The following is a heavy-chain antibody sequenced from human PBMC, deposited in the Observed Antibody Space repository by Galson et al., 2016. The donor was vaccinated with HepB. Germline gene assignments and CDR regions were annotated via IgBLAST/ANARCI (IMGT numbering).Heavy chain of an antibody. CDR2: IFPDDSDT. D-gene: IGHD2-8*01. CDR1: GYDFASLW. V-gene: IGHV5-51*01. J-gene: IGHJ4*01. CDR3: ARRGPNNGLDY. Sequence: QSGAEVKEPGESLRISCKTSGYDFASLWIACGRQKPGMSLAWTGLIFPDDSDTKYNPPFQGQAIISADKSTTTTLLQWSSLKASDTAMYYCARRGPNNGLDYWGQGTPVSVS.